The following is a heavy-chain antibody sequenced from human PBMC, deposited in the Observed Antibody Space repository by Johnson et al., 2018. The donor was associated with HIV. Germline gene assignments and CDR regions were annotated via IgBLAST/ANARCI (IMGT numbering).Heavy chain of an antibody. CDR2: IKSKTDGGTT. Sequence: VQLVESGGGLVKPGGSLRLSCAASGFTFSNAWMSWVRQAPGRGLEWVGRIKSKTDGGTTDYAAPVKGRFTISRDDSKNTLYLQMNSLRAEDTAVYYCARARYDYVWGSYRFDAFDIWGQGTMVTVSS. D-gene: IGHD3-16*02. J-gene: IGHJ3*02. V-gene: IGHV3-15*01. CDR3: ARARYDYVWGSYRFDAFDI. CDR1: GFTFSNAW.